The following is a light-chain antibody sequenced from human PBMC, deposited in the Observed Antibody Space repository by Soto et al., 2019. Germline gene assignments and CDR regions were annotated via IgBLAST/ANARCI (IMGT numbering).Light chain of an antibody. V-gene: IGLV2-14*01. CDR1: SSDVGGYNY. Sequence: QSALTQPASVSGSPGQSITISCTGTSSDVGGYNYVSWYQQHPGKAPKLMFYDVSYRPSGVSDRFSGSKSGNTASLTISGLQSEDEADYYCDSYTSGSSYVFGTGTKLTVL. J-gene: IGLJ1*01. CDR3: DSYTSGSSYV. CDR2: DVS.